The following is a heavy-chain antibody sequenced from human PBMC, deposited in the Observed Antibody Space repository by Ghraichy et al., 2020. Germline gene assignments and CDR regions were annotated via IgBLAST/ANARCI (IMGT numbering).Heavy chain of an antibody. J-gene: IGHJ6*03. Sequence: ASVKVSCKASGYTFTSYYMHWVLQAPGQGLEWMGIINPSGGSTSYAQKFQGRVTMTRDTSTSTVYMELNSLRSEDTAVYYCASASACTNGVCAPGGGYYYYYMDVWGKGTTVTVSS. D-gene: IGHD2-8*01. CDR1: GYTFTSYY. V-gene: IGHV1-46*01. CDR3: ASASACTNGVCAPGGGYYYYYMDV. CDR2: INPSGGST.